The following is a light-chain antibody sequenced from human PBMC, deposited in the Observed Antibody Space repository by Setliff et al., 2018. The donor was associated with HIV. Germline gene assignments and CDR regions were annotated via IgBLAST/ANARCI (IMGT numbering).Light chain of an antibody. V-gene: IGLV3-21*03. J-gene: IGLJ2*01. CDR3: QVWDSSSVV. CDR2: DDS. CDR1: NFGSKI. Sequence: SYALTQPPSVSVAPGKTARIICGGNNFGSKIVHWYQQRPGQAPVLVVLDDSDRPSGIPERFSGSNSGNTATLTISRVEAGDEADYYCQVWDSSSVVFGGGTKVTVL.